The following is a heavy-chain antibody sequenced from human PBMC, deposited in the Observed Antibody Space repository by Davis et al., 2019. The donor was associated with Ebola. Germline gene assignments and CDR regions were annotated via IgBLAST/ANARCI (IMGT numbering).Heavy chain of an antibody. V-gene: IGHV4-39*02. J-gene: IGHJ6*02. CDR3: AKDLGSWSLMLYYYGMDV. CDR1: GGSISSSSYY. CDR2: IYYSGST. Sequence: MPSETLSLTCTVSGGSISSSSYYWGWIRQPPGKGLEWTGSIYYSGSTYYNPSLKSRVTISVDTSKNQFSLKLSSVTAADTAVYYCAKDLGSWSLMLYYYGMDVWGQGTTVTVSS. D-gene: IGHD6-13*01.